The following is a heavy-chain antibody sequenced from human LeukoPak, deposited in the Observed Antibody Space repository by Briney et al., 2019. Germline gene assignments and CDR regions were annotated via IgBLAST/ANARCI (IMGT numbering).Heavy chain of an antibody. CDR3: ATARIKLPSSPFDY. V-gene: IGHV4-59*01. J-gene: IGHJ4*02. CDR2: IYFSGST. Sequence: PSETLSLTCTVSGGSIRSYYWSWIRQPPGKGLEWIGYIYFSGSTSYNPSLKSRVTMSVDTSENQVSLKLTSVTAADTAVYYCATARIKLPSSPFDYRGQGALVTVSS. CDR1: GGSIRSYY. D-gene: IGHD2-15*01.